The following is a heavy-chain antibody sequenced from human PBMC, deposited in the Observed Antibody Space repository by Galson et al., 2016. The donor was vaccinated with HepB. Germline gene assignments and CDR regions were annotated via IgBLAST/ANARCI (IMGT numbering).Heavy chain of an antibody. Sequence: QSGAEVTKPGESLRISCKGSGYSFSNYWITWVRQMPGKGLEWMGRIDPSDSHTNYSPSFQGHVTISADKSISTAYLQWSSLKASDTAMYYCARLKAVAIAAALFDTVRGDPFDYWGQGPLVIVSS. V-gene: IGHV5-10-1*01. CDR3: ARLKAVAIAAALFDTVRGDPFDY. CDR2: IDPSDSHT. D-gene: IGHD2-21*01. CDR1: GYSFSNYW. J-gene: IGHJ4*02.